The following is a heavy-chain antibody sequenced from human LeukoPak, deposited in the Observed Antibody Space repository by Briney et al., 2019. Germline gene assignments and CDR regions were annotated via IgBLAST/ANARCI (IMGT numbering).Heavy chain of an antibody. D-gene: IGHD6-13*01. V-gene: IGHV3-7*01. CDR1: GVTFSGYS. CDR2: IKRDGSDK. CDR3: AKSVLPAAAGPLDY. J-gene: IGHJ4*02. Sequence: GGSLRLSCAASGVTFSGYSMNWVRQAPGKGLEWVASIKRDGSDKYYVDSVKGRFTISRDSAKNSLFLQMNSLRAEDTAVYYCAKSVLPAAAGPLDYWGQGTLVTVSS.